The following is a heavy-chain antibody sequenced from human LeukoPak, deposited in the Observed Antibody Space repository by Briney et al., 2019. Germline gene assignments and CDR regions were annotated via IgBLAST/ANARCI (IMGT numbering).Heavy chain of an antibody. CDR3: ARVRQQLVPAYFDY. V-gene: IGHV4-34*01. Sequence: SETLSLTCAVYGGSFSGYYWSWIRQPPGKGLEWIGEINHSGSTNYNPSLKSRVTISVDTSKNQFSLKLSSVTAADTAVYYRARVRQQLVPAYFDYWGQGTLVTVSS. J-gene: IGHJ4*02. CDR2: INHSGST. CDR1: GGSFSGYY. D-gene: IGHD6-13*01.